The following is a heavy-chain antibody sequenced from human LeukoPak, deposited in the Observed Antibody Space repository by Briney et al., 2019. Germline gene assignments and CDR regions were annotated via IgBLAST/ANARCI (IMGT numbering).Heavy chain of an antibody. CDR3: ARPYYYDSRIDP. D-gene: IGHD3-22*01. Sequence: SDTLSLTCTVSGGSISSGDYYWSWIRQPPGEGLEWIAYMYYSGSTYYNPSLKSRVTMSADTSKNQLSLKLSSVTAADTAVYYCARPYYYDSRIDPWGQGILVAVSS. J-gene: IGHJ5*02. V-gene: IGHV4-30-4*02. CDR1: GGSISSGDYY. CDR2: MYYSGST.